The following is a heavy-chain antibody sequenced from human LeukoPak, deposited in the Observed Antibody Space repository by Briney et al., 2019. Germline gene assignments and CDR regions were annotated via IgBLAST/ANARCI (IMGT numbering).Heavy chain of an antibody. Sequence: GGSLRLSCSASGITFSSHAMHWVRQAPGKGLEWVSSISSKSRYIYCADSVKGRFTISRDNAKNSLSLQMNSLRAEDTAVYYCARCSGSSTYHSDDYWGQGTLVTVSS. CDR1: GITFSSHA. J-gene: IGHJ4*02. D-gene: IGHD2-15*01. CDR2: ISSKSRYI. CDR3: ARCSGSSTYHSDDY. V-gene: IGHV3-21*01.